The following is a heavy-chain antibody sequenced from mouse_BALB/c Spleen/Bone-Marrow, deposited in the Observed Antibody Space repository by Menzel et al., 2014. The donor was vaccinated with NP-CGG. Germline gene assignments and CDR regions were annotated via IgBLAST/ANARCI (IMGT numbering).Heavy chain of an antibody. CDR3: ARPIYYYGSSCEKGYYFDY. D-gene: IGHD1-1*01. CDR2: ISTYYGNT. V-gene: IGHV1-67*01. Sequence: VQLQESGPELVRPGVSVKISCKGSGYTFTDYAMHWVKQSHAKSLEWIGVISTYYGNTNYNQKFKGKATMTVDKSSSTAYMELARLTSEDSAIYYCARPIYYYGSSCEKGYYFDYWGQGTTLTVSS. J-gene: IGHJ2*01. CDR1: GYTFTDYA.